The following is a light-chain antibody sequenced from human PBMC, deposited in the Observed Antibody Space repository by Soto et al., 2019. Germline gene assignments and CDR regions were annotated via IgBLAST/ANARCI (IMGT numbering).Light chain of an antibody. Sequence: EIVLTQSPATLSVSPGERATLSCRASQSVSSNLAWYQQKPGHAPRLLIYGASTRATGIPARFSGSGSGTEFTLTISSLQSEAFADYYCQQYNNWPRTFGQGTKVDIK. CDR2: GAS. V-gene: IGKV3-15*01. CDR3: QQYNNWPRT. CDR1: QSVSSN. J-gene: IGKJ1*01.